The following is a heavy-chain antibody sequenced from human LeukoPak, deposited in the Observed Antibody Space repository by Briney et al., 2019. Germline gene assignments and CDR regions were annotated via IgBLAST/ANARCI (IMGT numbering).Heavy chain of an antibody. D-gene: IGHD3-16*02. J-gene: IGHJ4*02. CDR2: ISSDGGNI. V-gene: IGHV3-30*18. CDR3: AQDKGNRYFDY. Sequence: PGGSLRLSCAASGITFTIAGMHWVRQVPGKGLEWVAVISSDGGNIYYADSVKGRFIISRDTSRNILFLQMNGLRADDTAIYYCAQDKGNRYFDYWGQGTLVTISS. CDR1: GITFTIAG.